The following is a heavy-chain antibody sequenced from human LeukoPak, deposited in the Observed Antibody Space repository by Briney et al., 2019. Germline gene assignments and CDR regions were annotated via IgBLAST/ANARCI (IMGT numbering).Heavy chain of an antibody. CDR2: IYHSGST. J-gene: IGHJ4*02. D-gene: IGHD6-13*01. Sequence: SETLSLTCTVSGYSISSGYYWGWIRQPPGKGLEWIGSIYHSGSTYYNPSLKSRVTISVDTSKNQFSLKLSSVTAADTAVYYCAREGAGLAAAVDYWGQGTLVTVSS. V-gene: IGHV4-38-2*02. CDR1: GYSISSGYY. CDR3: AREGAGLAAAVDY.